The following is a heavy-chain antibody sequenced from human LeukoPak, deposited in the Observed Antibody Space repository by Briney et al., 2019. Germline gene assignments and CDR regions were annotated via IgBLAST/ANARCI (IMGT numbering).Heavy chain of an antibody. J-gene: IGHJ5*02. V-gene: IGHV4-61*02. Sequence: PSQTLSLTCAVSGGSISSGGYSWSWIRQPAGKGLEWIGRLYTDGSTNYNPSLKNRVTMSVDTSKNQFSLKLTSVTAADTAVYYCAGEPVGPTRGYQNWFDPWGQGTLVTVSS. CDR3: AGEPVGPTRGYQNWFDP. D-gene: IGHD5-18*01. CDR2: LYTDGST. CDR1: GGSISSGGYS.